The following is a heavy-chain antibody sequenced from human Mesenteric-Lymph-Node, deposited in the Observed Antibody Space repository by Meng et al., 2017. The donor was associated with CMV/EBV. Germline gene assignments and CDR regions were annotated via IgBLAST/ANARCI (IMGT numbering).Heavy chain of an antibody. D-gene: IGHD1-26*01. CDR2: ISSSGDTT. V-gene: IGHV3-48*03. CDR1: GFTFSSYE. Sequence: GGSLRLSCVASGFTFSSYEVNWVRQAPGKGLEWVSYISSSGDTTYYADSVKGRFTISRDNANNSLYLQMNSLRAEDTAVYYCASTRRFDYWGQGTLVTVSS. CDR3: ASTRRFDY. J-gene: IGHJ4*02.